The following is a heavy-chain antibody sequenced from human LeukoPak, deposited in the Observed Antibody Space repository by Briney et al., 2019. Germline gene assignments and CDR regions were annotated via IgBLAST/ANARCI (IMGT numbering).Heavy chain of an antibody. V-gene: IGHV4-59*08. J-gene: IGHJ5*02. Sequence: SETLSLTCTVSGGFISNYYWSWIRQPPGKGLEWIGYIYFSGTSYYSPSLKSRVTMSVDTSKNQFSLKLKSVTAADTAVYYCARHVRTGYNLLDHWGQEPWSPSPQ. CDR3: ARHVRTGYNLLDH. D-gene: IGHD5-24*01. CDR2: IYFSGTS. CDR1: GGFISNYY.